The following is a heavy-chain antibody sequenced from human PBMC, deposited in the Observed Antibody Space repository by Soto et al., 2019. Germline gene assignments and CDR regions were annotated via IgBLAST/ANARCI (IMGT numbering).Heavy chain of an antibody. Sequence: GGSLRLSCAASGFTFSSYWMSWVRQAPGKRLEWVANIKQDGSEKYYVDSVKGRFTISRDNAKNSLYLQMNSLRAEDTAVYYCARWGRWLANYYYYGMDVWGRGXTVTVYS. CDR2: IKQDGSEK. V-gene: IGHV3-7*03. CDR3: ARWGRWLANYYYYGMDV. D-gene: IGHD6-19*01. CDR1: GFTFSSYW. J-gene: IGHJ6*02.